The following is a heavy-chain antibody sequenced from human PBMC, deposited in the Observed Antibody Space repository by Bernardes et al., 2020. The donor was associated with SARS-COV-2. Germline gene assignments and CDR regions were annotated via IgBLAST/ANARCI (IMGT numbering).Heavy chain of an antibody. CDR3: ARDLRTEYRSGWPLDY. V-gene: IGHV3-33*01. D-gene: IGHD6-19*01. Sequence: GGSLRLSCAVSGFTFRSYGMHWVRQAPGKGLEWVAVIWYDESNKYYADSVKGRFIISRDNSKNTLYLQMNSLRGEDTAVYYCARDLRTEYRSGWPLDYWGQGTLVTVSS. J-gene: IGHJ4*02. CDR1: GFTFRSYG. CDR2: IWYDESNK.